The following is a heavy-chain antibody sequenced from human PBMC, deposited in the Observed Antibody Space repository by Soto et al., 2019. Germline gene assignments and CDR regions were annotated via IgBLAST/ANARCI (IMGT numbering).Heavy chain of an antibody. CDR1: GRTISGKKY. Sequence: DVQLVESGGGLIQPGESLRLSCAAFGRTISGKKYVAWVRQAPGKGLEWVSALYDVDGSFYADSVKGRFTTSSGSSKTTVYLQMNDLRPDDTAVYYCATWHEREHAYDVWGQGTTVTVSS. D-gene: IGHD1-1*01. V-gene: IGHV3-53*01. CDR2: LYDVDGS. J-gene: IGHJ3*01. CDR3: ATWHEREHAYDV.